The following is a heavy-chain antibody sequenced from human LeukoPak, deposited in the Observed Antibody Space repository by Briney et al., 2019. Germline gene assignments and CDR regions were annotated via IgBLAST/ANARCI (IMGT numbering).Heavy chain of an antibody. CDR3: ASPHGSGTYYAFDI. D-gene: IGHD3-10*01. CDR2: IYAADSDT. Sequence: RGESMKISCKGSGYRFSGYWICCVRQMPGKVPGWMGIIYAADSDTIYSPSVQCQVTISADKSISTAYLQWRSLKASDTGMYYCASPHGSGTYYAFDIWGQGTMVTVSS. V-gene: IGHV5-51*01. CDR1: GYRFSGYW. J-gene: IGHJ3*02.